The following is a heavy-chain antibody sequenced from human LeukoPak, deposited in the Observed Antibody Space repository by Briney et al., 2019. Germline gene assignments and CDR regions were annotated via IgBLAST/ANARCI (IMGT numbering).Heavy chain of an antibody. Sequence: LETLSLTCTVSGGSISSYYWSWIRQPPGKGLEWIGYIYYSGSTNYNPSLKSRVTISVDTSKNQFSLKLSSVTAADTAVYYCARAKAARPNWFDPWGQGTLVTVSS. CDR1: GGSISSYY. D-gene: IGHD6-6*01. CDR3: ARAKAARPNWFDP. V-gene: IGHV4-59*01. CDR2: IYYSGST. J-gene: IGHJ5*02.